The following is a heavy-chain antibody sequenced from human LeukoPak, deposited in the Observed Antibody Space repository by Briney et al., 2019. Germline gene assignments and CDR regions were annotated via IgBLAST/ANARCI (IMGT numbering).Heavy chain of an antibody. D-gene: IGHD2-21*02. Sequence: GGSLRLSCAASGFSFSTYAMNWVRQGPGKGLEWVATISGSGYTTYYADSVKGRFTISRDNSKNTLYLQMNSLRAEDTALYYCAKDGTGCGGDCYSDYWGQGTLVTVSS. V-gene: IGHV3-23*01. CDR3: AKDGTGCGGDCYSDY. CDR1: GFSFSTYA. J-gene: IGHJ4*02. CDR2: ISGSGYTT.